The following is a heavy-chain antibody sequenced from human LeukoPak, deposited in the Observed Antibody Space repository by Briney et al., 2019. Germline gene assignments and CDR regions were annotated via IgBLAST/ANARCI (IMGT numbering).Heavy chain of an antibody. CDR2: ISYDGSNK. D-gene: IGHD6-13*01. Sequence: PGRSLRLSCAASGFTFTGYGMHWVRQAPGKGLEWVAVISYDGSNKYYADSVKGRFTISRDNSKNTLYLQMNSLRAEDTDVYYCAKDLSIGFITAAGTSPIDYWGQGTLVTVSS. V-gene: IGHV3-30*18. CDR1: GFTFTGYG. J-gene: IGHJ4*02. CDR3: AKDLSIGFITAAGTSPIDY.